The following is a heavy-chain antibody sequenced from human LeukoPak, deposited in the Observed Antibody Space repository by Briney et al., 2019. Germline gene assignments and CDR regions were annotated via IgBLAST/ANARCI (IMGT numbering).Heavy chain of an antibody. CDR3: ARLGRCYLHFDY. Sequence: PSETLSLTCTVSGGSISSYYWSWLRQPPGKGLEWIGYIYYSGSTNYNPSLKSRVTISVDTSKNQFSLKLSSVTAADTAVYYCARLGRCYLHFDYWGQGTLVTVSS. J-gene: IGHJ4*02. CDR1: GGSISSYY. D-gene: IGHD4/OR15-4a*01. V-gene: IGHV4-59*01. CDR2: IYYSGST.